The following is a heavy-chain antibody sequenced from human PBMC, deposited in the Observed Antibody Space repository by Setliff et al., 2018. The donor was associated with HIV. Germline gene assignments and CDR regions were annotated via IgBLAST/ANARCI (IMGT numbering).Heavy chain of an antibody. CDR1: GDFINNHY. D-gene: IGHD3-3*01. CDR3: ARHSSSGYLPYYFDY. J-gene: IGHJ4*02. Sequence: SETLSLTCSLSGDFINNHYWSWIRQHPVKGLEWIGYMYSSGNNYYNPSLKSRLVVSVDESKNQFSLKLSSVTAADTSVYYCARHSSSGYLPYYFDYWGQGTLVTVSS. CDR2: MYSSGNN. V-gene: IGHV4-59*08.